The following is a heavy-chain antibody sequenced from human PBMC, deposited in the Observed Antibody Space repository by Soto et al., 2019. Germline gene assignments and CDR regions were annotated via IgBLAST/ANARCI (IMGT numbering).Heavy chain of an antibody. V-gene: IGHV1-69*02. Sequence: GASLKVSCKASGGTFSSYTISWVRQAPGQGLEWMGRIIPILGIANYAQKFQGRVTITADKSTSTAYMELSSLRSEDTAVYYCASNQQLGNWFDPWGQGTLVTVSS. J-gene: IGHJ5*02. CDR3: ASNQQLGNWFDP. CDR2: IIPILGIA. D-gene: IGHD6-6*01. CDR1: GGTFSSYT.